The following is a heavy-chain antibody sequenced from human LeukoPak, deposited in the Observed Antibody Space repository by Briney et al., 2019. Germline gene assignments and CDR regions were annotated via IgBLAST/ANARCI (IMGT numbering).Heavy chain of an antibody. D-gene: IGHD4-17*01. Sequence: GGTLRLSCAASGFTFSTYEMNWVRQAPGKGLEWVSYISGSGDTMYYGDSVKGRFTISRDNAKNSMYLQMNSLRAEDTAVYYCARDELRSGAFDVWGQGTMVTVSS. CDR3: ARDELRSGAFDV. J-gene: IGHJ3*01. CDR2: ISGSGDTM. V-gene: IGHV3-48*03. CDR1: GFTFSTYE.